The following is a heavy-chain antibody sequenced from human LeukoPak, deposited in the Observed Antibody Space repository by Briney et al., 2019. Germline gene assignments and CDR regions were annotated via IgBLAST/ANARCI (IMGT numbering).Heavy chain of an antibody. D-gene: IGHD2-21*01. Sequence: GASVKVSCKTSGYTFTGYYIHWVRQAPGQGLEWMGWINPNSGDTNYAQKFQGRVSMTGDTSISTAYMELSGLRSDDTALYYCAREFEIPGLDAFDIWGQGTMVTVSS. CDR1: GYTFTGYY. CDR2: INPNSGDT. J-gene: IGHJ3*02. V-gene: IGHV1-2*02. CDR3: AREFEIPGLDAFDI.